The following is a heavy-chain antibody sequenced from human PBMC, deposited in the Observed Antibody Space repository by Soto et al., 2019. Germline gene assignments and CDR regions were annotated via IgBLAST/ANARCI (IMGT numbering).Heavy chain of an antibody. J-gene: IGHJ3*02. CDR1: GYGFTSRG. CDR2: ISAYNGNT. D-gene: IGHD6-19*01. Sequence: ASAKPSCKAPGYGFTSRGSSWVRQAPGQGLEWMGWISAYNGNTNYAQKLQGRVTMTTDTSTSTAYMELRSLRSDDTAVYYCARISSGREGAFDIWGQGTMVTVSS. CDR3: ARISSGREGAFDI. V-gene: IGHV1-18*01.